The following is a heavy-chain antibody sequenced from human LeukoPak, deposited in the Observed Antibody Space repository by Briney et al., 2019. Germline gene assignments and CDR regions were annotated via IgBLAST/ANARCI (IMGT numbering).Heavy chain of an antibody. Sequence: SETLSLTCTVSGGSISSSSYYWGWIRQPPGKGLEWIGYIYHSGSTYYNPSLKSRVTISVDRSKNQFSLKLSSVTAADTAVYYCARVGFGELLPDYWGQGTLVTVSS. D-gene: IGHD3-10*01. CDR2: IYHSGST. CDR3: ARVGFGELLPDY. V-gene: IGHV4-30-2*01. J-gene: IGHJ4*02. CDR1: GGSISSSSYY.